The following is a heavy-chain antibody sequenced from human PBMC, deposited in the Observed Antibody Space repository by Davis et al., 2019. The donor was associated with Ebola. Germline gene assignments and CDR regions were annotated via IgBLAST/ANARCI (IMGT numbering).Heavy chain of an antibody. J-gene: IGHJ4*02. CDR1: GFTFSNNA. D-gene: IGHD3-16*02. Sequence: GGSLRLSCAASGFTFSNNAVSWVRQAPGKGLEWVSGIGAGGGYTFYADSVKGRITISRDNSKNTLYLQMNSLRAEDTAVYYCAMGALGELSLPDYWGQGTLVTVSS. CDR2: IGAGGGYT. CDR3: AMGALGELSLPDY. V-gene: IGHV3-23*01.